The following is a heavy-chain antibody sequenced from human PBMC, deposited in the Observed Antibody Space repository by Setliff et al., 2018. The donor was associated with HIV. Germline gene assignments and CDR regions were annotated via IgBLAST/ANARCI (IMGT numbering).Heavy chain of an antibody. CDR1: GFTLSRYA. V-gene: IGHV3-64*04. D-gene: IGHD5-18*01. CDR2: ISSEGGYT. CDR3: ARDGSYISRGY. J-gene: IGHJ4*02. Sequence: GGSLRLSCTASGFTLSRYAIHWVRQAPGKGLEYVSGISSEGGYTYHADSVKGRFTISRDNAKNSLYLQMNSLRAEDTAVYYCARDGSYISRGYWGQGTLVTVSS.